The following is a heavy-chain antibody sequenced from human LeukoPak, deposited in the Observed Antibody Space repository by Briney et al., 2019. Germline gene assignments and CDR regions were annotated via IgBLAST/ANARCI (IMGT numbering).Heavy chain of an antibody. V-gene: IGHV3-7*04. CDR1: GFIYSSYW. CDR2: IKQDGSEK. D-gene: IGHD3-22*01. CDR3: ARNRQWLLADY. Sequence: PGGSLRLSCAASGFIYSSYWMSWVRQAPGKGLEWVANIKQDGSEKSHVDSVKGRFTISRDNAQNSLYLQMNSLRAEDTAVYFCARNRQWLLADYWGQGTVVTVSS. J-gene: IGHJ4*02.